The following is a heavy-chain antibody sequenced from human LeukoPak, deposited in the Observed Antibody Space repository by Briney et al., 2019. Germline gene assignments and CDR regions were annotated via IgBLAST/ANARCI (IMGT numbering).Heavy chain of an antibody. CDR2: INHSGST. CDR3: ARGGIAVATNYFDY. V-gene: IGHV4-34*01. J-gene: IGHJ4*02. Sequence: SETLSLTCAVYGGSFSGYYWSWIRQSPGKGLEWIGEINHSGSTNYNPSLKGRVTISVDTSKNQFSLKLSSVTAADTAVYYCARGGIAVATNYFDYWGQGTLVTVSS. CDR1: GGSFSGYY. D-gene: IGHD6-19*01.